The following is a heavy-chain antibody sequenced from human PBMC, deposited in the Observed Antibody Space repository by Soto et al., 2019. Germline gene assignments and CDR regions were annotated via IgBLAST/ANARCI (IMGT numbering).Heavy chain of an antibody. CDR1: GGSISSSNW. V-gene: IGHV4-4*02. J-gene: IGHJ5*02. D-gene: IGHD6-19*01. CDR3: AKIPRSLAVAVTQQT. Sequence: SETLSLTCAVSGGSISSSNWWSWVRQPPGKGLEWIGEIYHSGSTNYNPSLKSRVTISVDKSKNQFSLKLSSVTAADTAVYYCAKIPRSLAVAVTQQTWGQGTLVTVSS. CDR2: IYHSGST.